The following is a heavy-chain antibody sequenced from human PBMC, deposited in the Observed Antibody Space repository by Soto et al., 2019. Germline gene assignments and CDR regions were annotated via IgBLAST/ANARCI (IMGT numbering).Heavy chain of an antibody. J-gene: IGHJ4*02. V-gene: IGHV3-53*02. CDR1: GFTVSSNY. CDR2: IYSGGST. D-gene: IGHD3-10*01. CDR3: ARGGYGSGRYSQYFDY. Sequence: EVQLVETGGGLIQPGGSLRLSCAASGFTVSSNYMSWVRQAPGKGLEWVSVIYSGGSTYYADSSKGGLTISRDHSKNTQNLHMNSLRAEDTAVYYCARGGYGSGRYSQYFDYWGQGTLVTVSS.